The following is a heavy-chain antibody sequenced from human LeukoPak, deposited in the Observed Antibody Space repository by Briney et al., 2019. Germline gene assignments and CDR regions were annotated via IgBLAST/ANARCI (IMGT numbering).Heavy chain of an antibody. CDR3: ARSRSGLFDY. D-gene: IGHD3-10*01. CDR2: IIVIFDTP. Sequence: GASVKVSCKASGGTFNNYAISWVRQAPGQGLEWMGGIIVIFDTPNYAPKFQGRVTFTADDSTSTAYMELNSLKSDDTAIYYCARSRSGLFDYWGQGTLVIVSS. CDR1: GGTFNNYA. V-gene: IGHV1-69*13. J-gene: IGHJ4*02.